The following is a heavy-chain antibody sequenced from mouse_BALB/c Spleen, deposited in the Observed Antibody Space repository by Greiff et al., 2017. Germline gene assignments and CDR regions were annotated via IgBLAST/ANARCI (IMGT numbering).Heavy chain of an antibody. J-gene: IGHJ2*01. CDR3: ARLHYYGYVGY. Sequence: DVMLVESGGGLVKPGGSLKLSCAASGFAFSSYDMSWVRQTPEKRLEWVAYISSGGGSTYYPDTVKGRFTISRDNAKNTLYLQMSSLKSEDTAMYYCARLHYYGYVGYWGQGTTLTVSS. CDR1: GFAFSSYD. CDR2: ISSGGGST. V-gene: IGHV5-12-1*01. D-gene: IGHD1-2*01.